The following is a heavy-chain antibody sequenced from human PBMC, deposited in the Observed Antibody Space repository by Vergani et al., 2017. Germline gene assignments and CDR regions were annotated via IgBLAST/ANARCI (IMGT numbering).Heavy chain of an antibody. Sequence: QVQLQESGPGLVRPSQTLSLTCTVSGGSISSGSYYWSWFRQPAGKGLEWIGRFYTGGGTSYNPSLKSRVTISVDTTKNQFSLQLSSVTAADTAVYYCARDPLYSTTWPFLLLDMDVWGQGTTVTVSS. J-gene: IGHJ6*02. V-gene: IGHV4-61*02. CDR3: ARDPLYSTTWPFLLLDMDV. D-gene: IGHD6-13*01. CDR2: FYTGGGT. CDR1: GGSISSGSYY.